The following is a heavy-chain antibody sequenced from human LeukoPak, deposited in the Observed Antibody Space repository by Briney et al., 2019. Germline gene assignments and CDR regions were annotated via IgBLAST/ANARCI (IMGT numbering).Heavy chain of an antibody. V-gene: IGHV3-30*02. CDR3: SGIAVAGIY. Sequence: GGSLRLSCAASGFTFSGYGMHWVRQAPGEGLEWVAFIRYDESNKYYADSVKGRFTISRDNSKNTLYLQMNSLRTEDTAVYYCSGIAVAGIYWGQGTLVTVSS. CDR1: GFTFSGYG. CDR2: IRYDESNK. J-gene: IGHJ4*02. D-gene: IGHD6-19*01.